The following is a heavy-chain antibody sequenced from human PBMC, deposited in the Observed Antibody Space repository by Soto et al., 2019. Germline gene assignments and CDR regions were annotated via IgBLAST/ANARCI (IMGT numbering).Heavy chain of an antibody. V-gene: IGHV3-15*01. CDR1: GFTFSNAW. J-gene: IGHJ4*02. D-gene: IGHD3-3*01. CDR3: TTDDYDFWSGYYCY. CDR2: IKSKTDGGTT. Sequence: PGGSLRLSCEASGFTFSNAWMSWVRQAPGKGLEWVGRIKSKTDGGTTDYAAPVKGRFTISRDDSKNTLYLQMNSLKTEDTAVYYCTTDDYDFWSGYYCYWGQGTLVTVSS.